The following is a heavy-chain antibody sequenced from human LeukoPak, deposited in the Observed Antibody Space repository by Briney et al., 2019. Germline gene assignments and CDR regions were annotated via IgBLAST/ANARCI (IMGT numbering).Heavy chain of an antibody. CDR1: GFTFSSYA. D-gene: IGHD3-22*01. V-gene: IGHV3-23*01. J-gene: IGHJ4*02. CDR3: AKDRKVYYYDSSGFDY. CDR2: ISGSGGST. Sequence: PGGSLRLSCAASGFTFSSYAVSWVRQAPGKGLEWVSGISGSGGSTYYADSVRGRFTISRDNSKNTLYLQMNSLRAEDTAVYYCAKDRKVYYYDSSGFDYWGQGTLVTVSS.